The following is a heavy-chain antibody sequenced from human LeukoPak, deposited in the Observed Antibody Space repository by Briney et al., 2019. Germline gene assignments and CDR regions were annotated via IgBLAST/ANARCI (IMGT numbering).Heavy chain of an antibody. J-gene: IGHJ4*02. Sequence: PGGSLRLSCAASGFTFSVYGMNWVRQSPGKGLEWVASISASSSSIYYADSLKGRFTISRDNAKNSLYLQMNSLRAEDTAVYYCAKVTGAFSDYWGQGTLVTVSS. D-gene: IGHD5-18*01. V-gene: IGHV3-21*01. CDR2: ISASSSSI. CDR3: AKVTGAFSDY. CDR1: GFTFSVYG.